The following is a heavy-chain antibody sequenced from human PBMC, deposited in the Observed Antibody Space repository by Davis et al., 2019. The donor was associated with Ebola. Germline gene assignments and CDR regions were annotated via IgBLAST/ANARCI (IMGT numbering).Heavy chain of an antibody. CDR2: IYYNGGT. Sequence: SETLSLTCTVSNDSVSSDIYYWSWIRQPPGKGLEWIGYIYYNGGTIYNPSLRSRVTMSLDTSKNQFSLKLSSVTAADTAVYYCAREYSSSSPPYYFDYWGQGTLVTVSS. V-gene: IGHV4-61*01. D-gene: IGHD6-6*01. CDR1: NDSVSSDIYY. J-gene: IGHJ4*02. CDR3: AREYSSSSPPYYFDY.